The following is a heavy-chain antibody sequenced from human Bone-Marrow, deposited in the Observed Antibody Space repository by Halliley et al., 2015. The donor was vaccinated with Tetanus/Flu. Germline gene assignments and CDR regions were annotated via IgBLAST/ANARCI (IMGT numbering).Heavy chain of an antibody. Sequence: EGVSFISSSISYTDYADSVRGRFSISRDNAKNSLYLQMNSLRAEDTAVYYCARSGFTYDFDYWGQGTLVTVSS. V-gene: IGHV3-11*03. CDR2: ISSSISYT. J-gene: IGHJ4*02. CDR3: ARSGFTYDFDY. D-gene: IGHD5-18*01.